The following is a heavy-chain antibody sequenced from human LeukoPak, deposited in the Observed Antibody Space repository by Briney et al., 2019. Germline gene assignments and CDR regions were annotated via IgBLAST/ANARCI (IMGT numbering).Heavy chain of an antibody. CDR2: ISSNGGST. J-gene: IGHJ4*02. D-gene: IGHD3-3*01. CDR1: GFTFSSYA. Sequence: PGGSLRLSCAASGFTFSSYAMHWVRQAPGKGLEYVSAISSNGGSTYYANSVKGRFTISRDNSKNTLYLQMNSLRAEDTAVYYCAKVVNDFWSGYWDYYFDYWGQGTLVTVSS. CDR3: AKVVNDFWSGYWDYYFDY. V-gene: IGHV3-64*01.